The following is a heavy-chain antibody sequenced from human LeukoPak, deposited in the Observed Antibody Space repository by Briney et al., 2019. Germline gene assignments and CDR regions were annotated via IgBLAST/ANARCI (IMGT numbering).Heavy chain of an antibody. V-gene: IGHV3-23*01. D-gene: IGHD3-9*01. CDR2: ISGSGGST. CDR1: GFTFSSYA. J-gene: IGHJ6*04. Sequence: GGSLRLSCAASGFTFSSYAMSWVSQAPGKGLEWVSAISGSGGSTYYADSVKGRFTISRDNSKNTLYLQMNSLRAEDTAVYYCAKDLGRYSAGLGMDVWGKGTTVTVSS. CDR3: AKDLGRYSAGLGMDV.